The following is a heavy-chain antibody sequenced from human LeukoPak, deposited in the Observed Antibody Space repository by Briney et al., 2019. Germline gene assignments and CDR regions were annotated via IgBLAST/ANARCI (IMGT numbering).Heavy chain of an antibody. CDR1: GGSISSYY. CDR3: AREVDTAMVTLPLYYFDY. J-gene: IGHJ4*02. CDR2: INHSGST. D-gene: IGHD5-18*01. Sequence: SETLSLTCTVSGGSISSYYWSWIRQPPGKGLEWIGEINHSGSTNYNPSLKSRVTISVDTSKNQFSLKLSSVTAADTAVYYCAREVDTAMVTLPLYYFDYWGQGTLVTVSS. V-gene: IGHV4-34*01.